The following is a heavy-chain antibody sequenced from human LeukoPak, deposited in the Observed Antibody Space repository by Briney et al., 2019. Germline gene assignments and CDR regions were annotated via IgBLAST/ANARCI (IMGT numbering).Heavy chain of an antibody. CDR3: AKDQDFWSGYATHNWFDP. V-gene: IGHV3-23*01. J-gene: IGHJ5*02. CDR2: ISGRGDNT. CDR1: EFIFSRYA. D-gene: IGHD3-3*01. Sequence: GGSLRLSCAGSEFIFSRYAMSWVRQAPGKGLEWVSAISGRGDNTVYADSVKGRFTISRDNSKSMVYLQMDSLRAEDTAVYYCAKDQDFWSGYATHNWFDPWGQGTLVTVSS.